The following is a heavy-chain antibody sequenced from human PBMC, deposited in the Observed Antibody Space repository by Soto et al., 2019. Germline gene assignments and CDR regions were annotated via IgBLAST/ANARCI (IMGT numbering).Heavy chain of an antibody. V-gene: IGHV3-66*01. CDR1: GFTVSSNY. Sequence: GGSLRLSCAASGFTVSSNYMSWVRQAPGKGLEWVSVIYSGGSTYYADSVKGRFTISRDNSKNTLYLQMNSLRAEDTAVYYCAREGTTVTTKFFSYYYYYMDVWGKGTTVTVSS. J-gene: IGHJ6*03. CDR3: AREGTTVTTKFFSYYYYYMDV. D-gene: IGHD4-17*01. CDR2: IYSGGST.